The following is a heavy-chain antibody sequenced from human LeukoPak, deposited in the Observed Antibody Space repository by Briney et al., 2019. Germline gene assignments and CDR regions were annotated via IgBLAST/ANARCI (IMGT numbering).Heavy chain of an antibody. CDR2: ISGDGGST. Sequence: PGGSLRLSCTASGFTFSSYGMNWVRQAPGKGLEWVSLISGDGGSTYYADSVKGRFTISRDNSKNSLYLQMNSLRTEDTALYYCAKDGEIQLWFYGSGSYQPFDYWGQGTLVTVSS. CDR3: AKDGEIQLWFYGSGSYQPFDY. V-gene: IGHV3-43*02. CDR1: GFTFSSYG. D-gene: IGHD3-10*01. J-gene: IGHJ4*02.